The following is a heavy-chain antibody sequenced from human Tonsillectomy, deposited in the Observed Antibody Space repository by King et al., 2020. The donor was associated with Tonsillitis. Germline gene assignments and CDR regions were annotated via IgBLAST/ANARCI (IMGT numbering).Heavy chain of an antibody. D-gene: IGHD6-19*01. CDR2: ISGTCGDT. V-gene: IGHV3-23*04. CDR3: AKDLPDGSGWYRDFFDY. J-gene: IGHJ4*02. CDR1: GFTFSSFA. Sequence: DVQLVESGGDLVQPGGSLRLSCAASGFTFSSFAMSWVRQAPGKGLEWISTISGTCGDTYYAASVKGRFTISRDNSKNTLSLQMNSLRAEDTAVYYCAKDLPDGSGWYRDFFDYWGQGTLVTVSS.